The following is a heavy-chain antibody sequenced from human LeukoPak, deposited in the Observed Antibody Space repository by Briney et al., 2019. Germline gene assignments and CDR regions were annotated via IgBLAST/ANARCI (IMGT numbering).Heavy chain of an antibody. V-gene: IGHV3-33*01. CDR3: ARRRGSGSYYGYYYFGMDV. CDR1: GFTFSSYG. J-gene: IGHJ6*04. Sequence: GGGLRDSFASSGFTFSSYGMHWVRQAPGKGREGVAVIWYDGSNKYYADSVKGRFTISRDNSKNKVYLQMNSLRAEDTAVYYGARRRGSGSYYGYYYFGMDVWGKGTTVTVSS. CDR2: IWYDGSNK. D-gene: IGHD3-10*01.